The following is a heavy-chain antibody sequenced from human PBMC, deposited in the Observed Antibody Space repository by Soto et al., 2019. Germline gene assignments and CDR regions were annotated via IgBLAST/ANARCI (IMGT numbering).Heavy chain of an antibody. D-gene: IGHD1-26*01. CDR2: IIPFFGTT. CDR1: GGTFSTYS. Sequence: QVQLVQSGAEVKSPGSSVKVSCKASGGTFSTYSFTWVRQAPGQGLEWMGGIIPFFGTTDYAQKFQGRVTISAADSTPTAYMELRSLTSDDTAVYFCARVPPGWRSGEFGAFDIWGQGTLVTVSS. CDR3: ARVPPGWRSGEFGAFDI. J-gene: IGHJ3*02. V-gene: IGHV1-69*01.